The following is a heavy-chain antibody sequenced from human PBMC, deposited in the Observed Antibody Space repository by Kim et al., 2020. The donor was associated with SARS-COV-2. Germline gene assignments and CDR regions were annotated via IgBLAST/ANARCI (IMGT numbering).Heavy chain of an antibody. V-gene: IGHV3-73*01. J-gene: IGHJ4*02. D-gene: IGHD5-12*01. Sequence: ATVYAAAVKGRFTVSRDDSKNTAYLQMNRLKTEDTAVYFCTSHVATAGVWGQGTLVTVSS. CDR2: AT. CDR3: TSHVATAGV.